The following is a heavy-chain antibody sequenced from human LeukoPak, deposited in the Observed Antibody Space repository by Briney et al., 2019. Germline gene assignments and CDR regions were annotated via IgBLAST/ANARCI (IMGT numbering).Heavy chain of an antibody. Sequence: HPGGSLRLSCAASEFTFSSYWTSWVRQAPGKGLEWVANIKQDGSEKYYVDSVKGRFTISRDNAKNSLYLQMNSLRAEDTAVYYCARDGFYRYEQAEGYYYYYGMDVWGQGTTVTVSS. CDR1: EFTFSSYW. CDR2: IKQDGSEK. D-gene: IGHD5-12*01. V-gene: IGHV3-7*01. J-gene: IGHJ6*02. CDR3: ARDGFYRYEQAEGYYYYYGMDV.